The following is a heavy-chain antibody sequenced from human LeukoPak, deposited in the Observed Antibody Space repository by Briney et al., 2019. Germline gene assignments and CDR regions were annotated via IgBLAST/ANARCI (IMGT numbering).Heavy chain of an antibody. CDR1: GFTFSGYR. D-gene: IGHD4-17*01. CDR2: IKQDGSEK. V-gene: IGHV3-7*01. J-gene: IGHJ4*02. Sequence: GGSLRLSCAASGFTFSGYRMNWVRQAPGKGLEWVAYIKQDGSEKYYVDSVKGRFTISRDNAKNSLYLQMNSLRAEDTAVYYCARIPGGYGDYVGGYWGQGTLVTVSS. CDR3: ARIPGGYGDYVGGY.